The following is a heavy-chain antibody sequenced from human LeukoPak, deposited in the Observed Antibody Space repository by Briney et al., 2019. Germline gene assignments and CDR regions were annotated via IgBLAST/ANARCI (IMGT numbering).Heavy chain of an antibody. CDR2: ISSSSSYI. CDR3: AKVLEQLVPDY. D-gene: IGHD6-6*01. V-gene: IGHV3-21*01. CDR1: GFTFSNYG. Sequence: GGSLRLSCAASGFTFSNYGMDWVRQAPGKGLEWVSYISSSSSYIYYADSVKGRFTISRDNAKNSLYLQMNSLRAEDTAVYYCAKVLEQLVPDYWGQGTLVTVSS. J-gene: IGHJ4*02.